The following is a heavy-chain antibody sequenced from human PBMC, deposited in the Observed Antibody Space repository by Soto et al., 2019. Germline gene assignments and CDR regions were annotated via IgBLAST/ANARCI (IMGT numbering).Heavy chain of an antibody. Sequence: QVQLQESGPGLVKPSETLSLTCTVSGGSMRGQHWSWFRQPPGKGLERIGHHSDSTNYNPSLKSRITISTDTSKNQFSLKLSSVTAADTAVYYCATYTVGEGGRGYWGQGTLVTVSS. J-gene: IGHJ4*02. D-gene: IGHD3-16*01. CDR1: GGSMRGQH. V-gene: IGHV4-4*09. CDR2: HHSDST. CDR3: ATYTVGEGGRGY.